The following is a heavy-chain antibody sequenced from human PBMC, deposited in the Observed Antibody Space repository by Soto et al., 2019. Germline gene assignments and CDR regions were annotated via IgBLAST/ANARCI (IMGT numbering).Heavy chain of an antibody. V-gene: IGHV1-69*02. CDR3: ASLNCSGGSCYANY. CDR2: IIPILGIA. Sequence: ASVKVSCKASGGTFSSYTTSWVRQAPGQGLEWMGRIIPILGIANYAQKFQGRVTITADKSTSTAYMELSSLRSEDTAVYYCASLNCSGGSCYANYWGQGTLVTVSS. D-gene: IGHD2-15*01. J-gene: IGHJ4*02. CDR1: GGTFSSYT.